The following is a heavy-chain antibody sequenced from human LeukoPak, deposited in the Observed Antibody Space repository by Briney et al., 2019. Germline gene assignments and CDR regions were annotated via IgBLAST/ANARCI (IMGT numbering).Heavy chain of an antibody. Sequence: SETLSLTCAVFGGSFSGYYWSWIRQSPEKGLEWIGEMSHTGATNYNPSLKSRVTVSVDTSKKQFSLNLRSVTAADAAVYYCARGLHYNILTGGMDVWGQGTTVIVSS. J-gene: IGHJ6*02. CDR1: GGSFSGYY. D-gene: IGHD3-9*01. CDR2: MSHTGAT. V-gene: IGHV4-34*01. CDR3: ARGLHYNILTGGMDV.